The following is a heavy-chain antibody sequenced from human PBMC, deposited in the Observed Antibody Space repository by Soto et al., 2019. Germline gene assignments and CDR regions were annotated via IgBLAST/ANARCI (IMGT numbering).Heavy chain of an antibody. D-gene: IGHD3-10*01. CDR2: IYYSGST. CDR1: GGSIISYY. Sequence: PSETLSLTCTVSGGSIISYYWSWIRQPQGKGLEWIGYIYYSGSTNYNPSLKSRVTISVDTSKNQFSLKLSSVTAADTAVYYCARFKKTYYYGSGTRNDAFDIWGQGTMVTVSS. J-gene: IGHJ3*02. CDR3: ARFKKTYYYGSGTRNDAFDI. V-gene: IGHV4-59*01.